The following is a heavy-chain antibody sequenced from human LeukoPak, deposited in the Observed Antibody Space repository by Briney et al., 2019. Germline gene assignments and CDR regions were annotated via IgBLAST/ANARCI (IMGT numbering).Heavy chain of an antibody. CDR3: ATEGSVVGARGAFDI. V-gene: IGHV1-69*05. D-gene: IGHD1-26*01. Sequence: EASVKVSCKASGGTFSSYAISWVRQAPGQGLEWMGGIIPIFGTANYAQKFQGRVTMTRDMSTSTVYMELSSLRSEDTAVYYCATEGSVVGARGAFDIWGQGTMVTVSS. CDR1: GGTFSSYA. CDR2: IIPIFGTA. J-gene: IGHJ3*02.